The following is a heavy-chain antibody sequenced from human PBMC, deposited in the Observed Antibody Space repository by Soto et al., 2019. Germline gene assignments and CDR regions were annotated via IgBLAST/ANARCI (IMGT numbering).Heavy chain of an antibody. CDR3: ARHEVDGKYYFDY. Sequence: QLQLQESGPGLVKPSETLSLTCTVSGGSISSSSYYWGWIRQPPGKGLEWIGSIYYSGSTYYNPSLKSRVTISVDTSKNQFSLKLSSVTAADTAVYYCARHEVDGKYYFDYWGQGTLVTVSS. CDR2: IYYSGST. V-gene: IGHV4-39*01. CDR1: GGSISSSSYY. D-gene: IGHD6-19*01. J-gene: IGHJ4*02.